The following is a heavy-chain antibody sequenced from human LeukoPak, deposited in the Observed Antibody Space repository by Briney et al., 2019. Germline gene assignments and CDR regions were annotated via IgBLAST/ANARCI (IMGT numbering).Heavy chain of an antibody. CDR1: GFTVSSNY. Sequence: PGGSLRLSCAASGFTVSSNYMSWVRQAPGKGLEWVAFIRYDGSNKYYADSVKGRFTISRDNSKNTLYLQMNSLRAEDTAVYYCAKGHLSGFGELFPDDAFDIWGQGTMVTVSS. CDR3: AKGHLSGFGELFPDDAFDI. CDR2: IRYDGSNK. J-gene: IGHJ3*02. V-gene: IGHV3-30*02. D-gene: IGHD3-10*01.